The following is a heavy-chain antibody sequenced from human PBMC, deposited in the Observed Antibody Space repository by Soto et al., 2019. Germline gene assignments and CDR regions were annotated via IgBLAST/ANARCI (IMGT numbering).Heavy chain of an antibody. CDR3: AGDFGVVTAYYYYGMDV. V-gene: IGHV3-21*01. D-gene: IGHD3-3*01. CDR1: GFTFSSYS. J-gene: IGHJ6*02. CDR2: ISSSSSYI. Sequence: GGSLRLSCAASGFTFSSYSMNWVRQAPGKGLEWVSSISSSSSYIYYADSVKGRFTISRDNSKNTLYLQMNSLRAEDTAVYYCAGDFGVVTAYYYYGMDVWGQGTTVTVSS.